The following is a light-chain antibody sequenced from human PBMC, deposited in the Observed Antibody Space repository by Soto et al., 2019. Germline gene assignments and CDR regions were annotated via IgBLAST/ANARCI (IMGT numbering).Light chain of an antibody. J-gene: IGKJ1*01. CDR2: DAS. CDR3: QQYNTFWT. V-gene: IGKV1-5*01. Sequence: DIQMTQSPSTLSASVGDRVTITCRASQTISTWLAWYQQKPGKAPELLIYDASTLESGVPSRFSGSGSGTEFSLTISSLQPDDFATYYCQQYNTFWTFGPGTKVDI. CDR1: QTISTW.